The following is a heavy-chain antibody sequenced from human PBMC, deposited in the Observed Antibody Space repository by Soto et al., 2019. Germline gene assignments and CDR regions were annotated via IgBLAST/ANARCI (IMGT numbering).Heavy chain of an antibody. D-gene: IGHD6-13*01. J-gene: IGHJ3*02. Sequence: EVQLVETGGGLVQPGGSLRLSCAASGFTFRSHWMSWVRQAPGKGLEWVANIRQDGNEEQYLDSVKGRFTLSRDNGKNSLYLQMNGLRGQDTAVYFCAKAEGYSFDIRGQGKMVTVSS. CDR3: AKAEGYSFDI. CDR1: GFTFRSHW. V-gene: IGHV3-7*01. CDR2: IRQDGNEE.